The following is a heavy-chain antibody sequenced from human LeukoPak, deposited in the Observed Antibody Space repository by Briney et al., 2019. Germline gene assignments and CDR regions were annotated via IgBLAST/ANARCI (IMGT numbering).Heavy chain of an antibody. CDR1: GFTFSSYA. CDR3: AKDLYTVTSLLGAFDI. Sequence: GGSLRLSCAASGFTFSSYAMSWVRQAPGKGLEWVSAISGSGGSTCYADSVKGRFTISRDNSKNTLYLQMNSLRAEDTAVYYCAKDLYTVTSLLGAFDIWGQGTMVTVSS. D-gene: IGHD4-17*01. V-gene: IGHV3-23*01. CDR2: ISGSGGST. J-gene: IGHJ3*02.